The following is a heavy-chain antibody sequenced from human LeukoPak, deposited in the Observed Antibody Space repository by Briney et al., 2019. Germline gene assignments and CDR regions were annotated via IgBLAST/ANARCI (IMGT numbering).Heavy chain of an antibody. D-gene: IGHD2-2*01. CDR3: ARGQLLQDFDY. J-gene: IGHJ4*02. CDR1: GYTFTSYD. CDR2: MNPNSGNT. V-gene: IGHV1-8*03. Sequence: ASVKVSCKGAGYTFTSYDINWVRQATGQGLEWMGWMNPNSGNTGYAQKFQGRVTITRNTSISTAYMELSSLRSEDTAVYYCARGQLLQDFDYWGQGTLVTVSS.